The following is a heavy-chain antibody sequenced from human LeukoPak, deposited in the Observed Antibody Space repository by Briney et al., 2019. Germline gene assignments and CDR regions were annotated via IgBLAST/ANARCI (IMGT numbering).Heavy chain of an antibody. D-gene: IGHD3-10*01. CDR3: ARGMVRGVRYYYYGMDV. CDR2: IYYSGST. CDR1: GGSISSGGYY. J-gene: IGHJ6*04. Sequence: SQTLSLTCTVSGGSISSGGYYWSWIRQHPGKGLEWLGYIYYSGSTYYNPSLKSRATISVDMSENQFSLKLSSVTAADTAVYYCARGMVRGVRYYYYGMDVWGRGTTVTVSS. V-gene: IGHV4-31*03.